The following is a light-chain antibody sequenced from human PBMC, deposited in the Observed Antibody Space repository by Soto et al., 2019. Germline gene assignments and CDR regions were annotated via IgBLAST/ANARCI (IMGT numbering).Light chain of an antibody. J-gene: IGLJ2*01. CDR2: GNT. Sequence: QSVLTQPPSVSGAPGQRVTISCTGSSSNIGAGYDVHWYQQLPGRAPKLLIYGNTNRPSGVPDRFSGYKSGPSASLAITGLQAEDEADYYCLSFDSSLSVVFGGGTKVTVL. CDR3: LSFDSSLSVV. V-gene: IGLV1-40*01. CDR1: SSNIGAGYD.